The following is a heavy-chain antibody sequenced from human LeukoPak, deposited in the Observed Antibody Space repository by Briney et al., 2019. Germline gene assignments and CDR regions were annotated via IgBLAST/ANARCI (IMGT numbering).Heavy chain of an antibody. CDR3: TTDLNFYHIEGYPF. V-gene: IGHV3-15*01. CDR1: GITFTHAY. J-gene: IGHJ4*02. CDR2: IKNNANGGTT. D-gene: IGHD2-21*01. Sequence: NPGGSLRPSCAVSGITFTHAYMNWVRQAPGKGLELVGLIKNNANGGTTDYAAPVKGRFTISRDDSENTLYLEMNSLKTEDTAIYYCTTDLNFYHIEGYPFWGQGTLVTVSS.